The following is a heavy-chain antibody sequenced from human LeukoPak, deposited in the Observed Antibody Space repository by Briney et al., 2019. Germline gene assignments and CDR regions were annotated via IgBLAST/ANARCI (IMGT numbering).Heavy chain of an antibody. V-gene: IGHV4-34*01. Sequence: SETLSLTCAVYSGSFSGYYWTWFRQPPGKGLEWIGEIYHSGSTNYNPSLKSRVTISVDKSKNQFSLKLSSVTAADTAVYYCARVGYCSGGSCLYFYYFDYWGQGTLVTVSS. J-gene: IGHJ4*02. CDR2: IYHSGST. CDR3: ARVGYCSGGSCLYFYYFDY. D-gene: IGHD2-15*01. CDR1: SGSFSGYY.